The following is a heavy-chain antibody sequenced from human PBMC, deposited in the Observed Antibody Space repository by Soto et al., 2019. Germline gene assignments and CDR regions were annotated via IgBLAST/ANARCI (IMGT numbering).Heavy chain of an antibody. J-gene: IGHJ6*02. V-gene: IGHV2-70*01. CDR2: IDWDDDK. D-gene: IGHD3-10*01. CDR1: GFPLSTSGLC. Sequence: SGPTLVNPTQTLTLTCTFSGFPLSTSGLCVSWIRQPPGKALEWLALIDWDDDKYYTASLETRLTISKDTSKNQVVLTVTNMDPVDTATYYCARTHTVRGVISMYHGMDVWGQGTTVTVSS. CDR3: ARTHTVRGVISMYHGMDV.